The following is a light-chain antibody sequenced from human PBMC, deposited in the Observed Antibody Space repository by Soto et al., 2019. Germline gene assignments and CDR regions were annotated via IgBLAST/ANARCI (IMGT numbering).Light chain of an antibody. Sequence: DIQLTQSPSSLSASLGDRVTISCRASQLINGYLNWYQQKPGKAPRLLIYTASNLQSGVPSRFSGTRSGTDFTLIISDLQAEDFATYYCQQYNGTFGQGTKVEIK. CDR2: TAS. V-gene: IGKV1-39*01. CDR3: QQYNGT. CDR1: QLINGY. J-gene: IGKJ1*01.